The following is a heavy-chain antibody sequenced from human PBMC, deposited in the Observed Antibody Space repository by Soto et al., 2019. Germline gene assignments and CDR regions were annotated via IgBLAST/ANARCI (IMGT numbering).Heavy chain of an antibody. CDR1: GGTFSSYA. D-gene: IGHD3-10*01. CDR3: ARRAGSGQQEGYFDL. CDR2: IIPIFGTA. Sequence: QVPLVQSGAEVKKPGSSVKVSCKASGGTFSSYAISWVRQAPGQGLEWMGGIIPIFGTANYAQKFQGRVTITADESTSTAYMELSSLRSEDTAVYYCARRAGSGQQEGYFDLWGRGTLVTVSS. J-gene: IGHJ2*01. V-gene: IGHV1-69*01.